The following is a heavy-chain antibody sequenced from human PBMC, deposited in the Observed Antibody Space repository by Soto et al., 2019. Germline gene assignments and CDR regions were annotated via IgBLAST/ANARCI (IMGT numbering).Heavy chain of an antibody. D-gene: IGHD3-10*01. V-gene: IGHV3-53*01. Sequence: CAASGFTVSSKYMTWVRQAPGKGLEWVSTIYTDGSTYYADSVKGRFTISRDKSKNTLYLQLKSLRAEDTAVYYCAGLRGNYFEYWGQGTLVTVSS. CDR2: IYTDGST. CDR1: GFTVSSKY. CDR3: AGLRGNYFEY. J-gene: IGHJ4*02.